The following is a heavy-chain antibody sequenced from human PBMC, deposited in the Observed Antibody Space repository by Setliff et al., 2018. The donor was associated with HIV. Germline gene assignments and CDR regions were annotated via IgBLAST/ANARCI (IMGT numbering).Heavy chain of an antibody. J-gene: IGHJ4*02. D-gene: IGHD3-3*01. V-gene: IGHV1-2*02. Sequence: ASVKVSCKSSGYTFTAHHIHWVRQAPGQGPEWMGWIIPKSGETSYAEKFRGRVTMTRDTSLSTAYMELSWLTSDDTAVYYCARVVDRDYDFWSAHEYWGQGTMGTVSS. CDR3: ARVVDRDYDFWSAHEY. CDR2: IIPKSGET. CDR1: GYTFTAHH.